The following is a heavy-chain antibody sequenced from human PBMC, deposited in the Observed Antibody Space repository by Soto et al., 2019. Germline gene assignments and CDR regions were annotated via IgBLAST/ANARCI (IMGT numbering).Heavy chain of an antibody. CDR3: AGRYCSGGSCYNYYGMDV. CDR1: GFTFGSSA. Sequence: ASVKVSCKASGFTFGSSAVQWVRQARGQRLEWIGWVVVGNGHTNYAQKFQERVTITRDMSTGTAYMELSSLRSEDTAVYYCAGRYCSGGSCYNYYGMDVWGRGTTVTVSS. D-gene: IGHD2-15*01. V-gene: IGHV1-58*01. J-gene: IGHJ6*02. CDR2: VVVGNGHT.